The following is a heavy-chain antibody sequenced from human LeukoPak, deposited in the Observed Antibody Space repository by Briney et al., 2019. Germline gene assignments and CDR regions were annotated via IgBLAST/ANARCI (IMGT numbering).Heavy chain of an antibody. J-gene: IGHJ4*02. V-gene: IGHV3-7*01. CDR1: GFTFSSFW. CDR2: IKQDGNEK. CDR3: ARASSPLLWFGETGV. Sequence: PGGSLRLSCAVSGFTFSSFWMSWVRQAPGKGLEWVANIKQDGNEKYYVDSVKGRFTISRDNSKNTLYLQMNSLRAEDTAVYYCARASSPLLWFGETGVWGQGTLVTVSS. D-gene: IGHD3-10*01.